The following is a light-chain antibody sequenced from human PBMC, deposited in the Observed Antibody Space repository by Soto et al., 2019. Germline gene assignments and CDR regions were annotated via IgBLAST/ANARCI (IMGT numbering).Light chain of an antibody. V-gene: IGKV3-11*01. CDR2: DAS. CDR3: QQRSNWPPT. CDR1: QSISSY. Sequence: EIVLTQSPATLSLSPGERATLSCRASQSISSYLAWYQQKPGQAPRLLIYDASNRATGIPARFSGGGTGTDFTLTISRLEPEDCAVYYCQQRSNWPPTLGGGTKVEIK. J-gene: IGKJ4*01.